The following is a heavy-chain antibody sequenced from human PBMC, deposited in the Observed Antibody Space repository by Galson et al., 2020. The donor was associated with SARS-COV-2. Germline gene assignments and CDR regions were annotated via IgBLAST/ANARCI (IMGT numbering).Heavy chain of an antibody. CDR2: ISSNGGST. V-gene: IGHV3-64D*08. J-gene: IGHJ4*02. CDR3: VKPIEMATLESPFDY. D-gene: IGHD5-12*01. CDR1: GFTFSSYA. Sequence: TGGSLRLSCSASGFTFSSYAMHWVRQAPGKGLEYVSAISSNGGSTYYADSVKGRFTISRDNSKNTLYLQMSSLRAEDTAVYYCVKPIEMATLESPFDYWGQGTLVTVSS.